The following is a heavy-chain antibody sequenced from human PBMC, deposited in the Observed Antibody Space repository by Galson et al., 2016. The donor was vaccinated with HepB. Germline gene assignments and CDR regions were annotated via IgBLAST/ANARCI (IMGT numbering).Heavy chain of an antibody. CDR3: ARWGDDCSSTSCHPHSMDA. CDR1: GFSLSKYT. Sequence: SLRLSCAASGFSLSKYTMNWVRQAPGKGLERVSSISTRSSYISYADSLTGRFTISRDNDKNSLYLQMNSLRVEDTALYYCARWGDDCSSTSCHPHSMDAWGQGTTV. J-gene: IGHJ6*02. V-gene: IGHV3-21*01. CDR2: ISTRSSYI. D-gene: IGHD2-2*01.